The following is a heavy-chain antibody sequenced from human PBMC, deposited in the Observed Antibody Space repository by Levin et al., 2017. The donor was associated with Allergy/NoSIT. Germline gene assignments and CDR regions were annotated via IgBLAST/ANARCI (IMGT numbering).Heavy chain of an antibody. D-gene: IGHD1-26*01. Sequence: KASETLSLTCTVSGGSIESLSHHWSWIRQAPGKGLEWIGSMYYRGSTKYNPSVQSEVSISVDMSKNQFSLKLTSATGADTAVYYCAINLRRKESGSFDSWGQGILVTVSS. J-gene: IGHJ5*02. CDR1: GGSIESLSHH. V-gene: IGHV4-39*01. CDR2: MYYRGST. CDR3: AINLRRKESGSFDS.